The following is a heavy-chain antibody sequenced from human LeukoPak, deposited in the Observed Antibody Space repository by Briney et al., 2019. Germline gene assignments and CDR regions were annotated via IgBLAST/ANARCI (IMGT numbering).Heavy chain of an antibody. Sequence: ASVKVSCKASGYTFSSYGVDWVRQAPGQGLEWMGWSSPFKGHSKFAEKFQGRVTMTTDTSTSTAFMELRSLRSDDTGVYYCARVSYNTGWNGDYWGQGTLVTVSS. V-gene: IGHV1-18*01. CDR1: GYTFSSYG. D-gene: IGHD6-19*01. J-gene: IGHJ4*02. CDR2: SSPFKGHS. CDR3: ARVSYNTGWNGDY.